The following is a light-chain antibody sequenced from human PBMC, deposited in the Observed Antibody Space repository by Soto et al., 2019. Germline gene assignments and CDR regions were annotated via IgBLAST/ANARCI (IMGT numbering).Light chain of an antibody. CDR3: QQYRS. CDR1: QDISNY. Sequence: DIQMTQSPSSLSESVGDRVTITCQASQDISNYLNWYQQKPGKAPKLLIYDASNLETGVPSRFSGSGSGTDFTFTISSLQPEDIATYYCQQYRSFGPGTKVDIK. J-gene: IGKJ3*01. V-gene: IGKV1-33*01. CDR2: DAS.